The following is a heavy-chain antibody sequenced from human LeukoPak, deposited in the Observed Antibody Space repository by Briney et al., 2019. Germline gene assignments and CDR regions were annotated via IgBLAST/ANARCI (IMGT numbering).Heavy chain of an antibody. CDR1: GFTFSDYY. CDR2: ISSSGSTI. V-gene: IGHV3-11*04. J-gene: IGHJ3*02. CDR3: ARGSNNWNVDTFDI. Sequence: PGGSLRLSCAASGFTFSDYYMSWIRQAPGKGLEWVSYISSSGSTIYYADSVKGRFTISRDNAKNSLYLQMNSLRAEDTAVYYCARGSNNWNVDTFDIWGQGTMVTVSS. D-gene: IGHD1-20*01.